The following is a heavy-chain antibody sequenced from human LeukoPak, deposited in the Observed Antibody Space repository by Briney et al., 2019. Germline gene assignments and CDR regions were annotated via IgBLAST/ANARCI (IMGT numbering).Heavy chain of an antibody. CDR2: VKSNTDGGTA. Sequence: GSLRLSCAASGFTFRNAWMSWVRQGPGKGLEWVGRVKSNTDGGTADYAAPVKGRFTISRDDSKNTLYMQMNSLKTEDTAEYYCTTLTGPFDFWGQGTLVTVSS. CDR3: TTLTGPFDF. V-gene: IGHV3-15*01. J-gene: IGHJ4*02. D-gene: IGHD1-20*01. CDR1: GFTFRNAW.